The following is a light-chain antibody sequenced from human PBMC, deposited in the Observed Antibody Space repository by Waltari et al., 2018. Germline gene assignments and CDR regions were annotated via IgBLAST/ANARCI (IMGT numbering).Light chain of an antibody. Sequence: QYALTQPRSVSGSPGQSVTISCTGIRSDVGDSNFVFWYQHHPGKAPKLIIHDITQRPSGVPARFSGSKSGNTASLTISGLQAEDEADYYCCSYVGSHTNWVFGGGTKLTVL. CDR2: DIT. CDR1: RSDVGDSNF. V-gene: IGLV2-11*01. CDR3: CSYVGSHTNWV. J-gene: IGLJ3*02.